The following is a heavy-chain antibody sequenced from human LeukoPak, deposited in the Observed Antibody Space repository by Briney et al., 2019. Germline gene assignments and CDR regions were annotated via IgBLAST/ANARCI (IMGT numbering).Heavy chain of an antibody. Sequence: GGSLRLSCAASGFPFINFAMTWVRQAPGKGLEWVSAISGSGGSTDYADSVKGRFTISRDNSKNTLYLQMNSLRAEDTAVYYCAKDMMTAVGGIFDYWGQGTLVTVSS. CDR1: GFPFINFA. CDR2: ISGSGGST. CDR3: AKDMMTAVGGIFDY. J-gene: IGHJ4*02. D-gene: IGHD6-19*01. V-gene: IGHV3-23*01.